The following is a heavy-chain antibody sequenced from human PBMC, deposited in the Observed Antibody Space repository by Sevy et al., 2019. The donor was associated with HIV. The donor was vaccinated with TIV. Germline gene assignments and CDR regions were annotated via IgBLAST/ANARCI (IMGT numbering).Heavy chain of an antibody. J-gene: IGHJ4*02. D-gene: IGHD6-13*01. Sequence: GGSLRLSCAASGFTFSSYAMSWVRQAPGKGLEWVSAISGSGGSTYYADSVKGRFTISRGNSKNTLYLQMNSLRAEDTAVYYCAKDQAPGYSSSWEIDYWGQGTLVTVSS. CDR3: AKDQAPGYSSSWEIDY. CDR2: ISGSGGST. V-gene: IGHV3-23*01. CDR1: GFTFSSYA.